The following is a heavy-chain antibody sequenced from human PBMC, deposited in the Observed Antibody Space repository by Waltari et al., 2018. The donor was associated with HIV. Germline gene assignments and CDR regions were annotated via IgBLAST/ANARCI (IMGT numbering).Heavy chain of an antibody. D-gene: IGHD3-10*01. V-gene: IGHV5-51*03. CDR1: EYSFASYL. Sequence: EMQLVQSGTEMRRSGESLKISCRASEYSFASYLVGWVRQKTGQGMEWMGIIYPGDSDTMYSPSFQGQVTVSVDKSLDTAYLQWGSLRSSDTAMYYCARLKAGADNAFDLWGRGTMVIVSS. CDR3: ARLKAGADNAFDL. CDR2: IYPGDSDT. J-gene: IGHJ3*01.